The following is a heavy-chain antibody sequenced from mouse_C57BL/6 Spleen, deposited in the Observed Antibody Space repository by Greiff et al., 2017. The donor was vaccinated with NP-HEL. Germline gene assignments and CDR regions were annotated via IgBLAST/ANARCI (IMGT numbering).Heavy chain of an antibody. CDR1: GFTFSDYY. D-gene: IGHD2-3*01. CDR3: ARPTDGYYDAMDY. J-gene: IGHJ4*01. Sequence: EVQLVESGGGLVQPGGSLKLSCAASGFTFSDYYMYWVRQTPEKRLEWVAYISNGGGSTYYPDTVKGRFTISRDNAKNTLYLQMSRLKSEDTAMYYCARPTDGYYDAMDYWGQGTSVTVSS. CDR2: ISNGGGST. V-gene: IGHV5-12*01.